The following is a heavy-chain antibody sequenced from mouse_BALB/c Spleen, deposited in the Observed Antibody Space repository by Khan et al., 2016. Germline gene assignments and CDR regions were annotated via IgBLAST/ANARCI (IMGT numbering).Heavy chain of an antibody. CDR3: PKALCSYAMDY. CDR2: IDPANGIT. CDR1: GFNIKDTY. D-gene: IGHD1-1*02. Sequence: VRLQQSGAELVKPGASVKLSCTASGFNIKDTYMHWVKQRPEQGLEWIGRIDPANGITKYDTKFQAKATITADTSSNTAYLHLSSLTSEDTAVYYGPKALCSYAMDYWGQGTSVTVSS. J-gene: IGHJ4*01. V-gene: IGHV14-3*02.